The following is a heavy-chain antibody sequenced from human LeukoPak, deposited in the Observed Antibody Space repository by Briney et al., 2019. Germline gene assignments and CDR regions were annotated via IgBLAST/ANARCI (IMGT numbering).Heavy chain of an antibody. J-gene: IGHJ4*02. D-gene: IGHD3-9*01. CDR2: INHSGST. CDR3: ARETPLRYFDP. Sequence: PSETLSLTCAVYGGSFSGYYWSWIRQPPGKGLEWIGEINHSGSTNYNPSLKSRVTISVDTSKNQFSLKLSSVTAADTAVYYCARETPLRYFDPWGPGTLVTVSS. V-gene: IGHV4-34*01. CDR1: GGSFSGYY.